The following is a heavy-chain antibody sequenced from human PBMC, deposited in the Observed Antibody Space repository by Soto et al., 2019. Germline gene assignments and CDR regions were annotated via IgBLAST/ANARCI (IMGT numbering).Heavy chain of an antibody. CDR1: GFTFSSYG. Sequence: GGSLRLSCAASGFTFSSYGMHWVRQAPGKGLEWVAVISYDGINKYYADSVKGRFTISRDNSKNTLYLQMNSLRAEDTAVYYCAKEWVYDSSGWSFDYWGQGTLVTVSS. D-gene: IGHD3-22*01. J-gene: IGHJ4*02. V-gene: IGHV3-30*18. CDR3: AKEWVYDSSGWSFDY. CDR2: ISYDGINK.